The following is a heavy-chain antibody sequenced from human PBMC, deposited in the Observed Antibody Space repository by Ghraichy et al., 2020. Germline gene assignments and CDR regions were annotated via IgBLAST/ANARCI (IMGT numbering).Heavy chain of an antibody. Sequence: GGSLRLSCAVSGFTFSSFSMAWVRQAPGKGLEWVSSIRSGSEYIYSADSVKGRFTISRDNANKVLYLQMNSLRAEDTAVYYCARDVGVIWAFDIWGQGTLVSVSS. D-gene: IGHD2-21*01. CDR2: IRSGSEYI. V-gene: IGHV3-21*01. J-gene: IGHJ3*02. CDR1: GFTFSSFS. CDR3: ARDVGVIWAFDI.